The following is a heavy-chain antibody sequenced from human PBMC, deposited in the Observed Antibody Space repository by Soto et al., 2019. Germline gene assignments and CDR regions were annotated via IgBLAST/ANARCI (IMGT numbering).Heavy chain of an antibody. Sequence: GGSLRLSCAASGFTFSSYSMNWVRQAPGKGLEWVSYISSSSSTIYYADSVKGRFTISRDNAKNSLYLQMNSLRDEDTAVYYCARAHGYSGSYYPVVGAFDIWGQGTMVTVSS. CDR2: ISSSSSTI. J-gene: IGHJ3*02. V-gene: IGHV3-48*02. CDR3: ARAHGYSGSYYPVVGAFDI. CDR1: GFTFSSYS. D-gene: IGHD1-26*01.